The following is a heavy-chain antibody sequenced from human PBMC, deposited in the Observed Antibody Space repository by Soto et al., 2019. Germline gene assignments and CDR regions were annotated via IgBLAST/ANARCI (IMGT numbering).Heavy chain of an antibody. CDR1: GFTFSSYA. Sequence: AGGSLRLSCAASGFTFSSYAMHSVRQAPGKGLEWVAVITSDGSNKYYADSVKGLFTISRDNSKNTLNLQMNSLRADDKVVSYCARGMELALGWGQGTVVTVAS. D-gene: IGHD1-26*01. J-gene: IGHJ4*02. CDR3: ARGMELALG. CDR2: ITSDGSNK. V-gene: IGHV3-30-3*01.